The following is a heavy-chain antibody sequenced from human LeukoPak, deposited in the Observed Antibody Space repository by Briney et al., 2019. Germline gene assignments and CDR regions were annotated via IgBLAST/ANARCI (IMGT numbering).Heavy chain of an antibody. V-gene: IGHV4-59*12. CDR1: GGSISSYY. D-gene: IGHD3-10*01. CDR2: IYYSGST. CDR3: ARGLVREDAFDI. Sequence: PSETLSLTCTVSGGSISSYYWSWIRQPPGKGLEWIGYIYYSGSTYYNPSLKSRVTISVDTSKNQFSLKLSSVTAADTAVYYCARGLVREDAFDIWGQGTMVTVSS. J-gene: IGHJ3*02.